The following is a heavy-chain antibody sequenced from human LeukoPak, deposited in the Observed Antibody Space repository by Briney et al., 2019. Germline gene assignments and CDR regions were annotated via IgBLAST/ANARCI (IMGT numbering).Heavy chain of an antibody. J-gene: IGHJ4*02. Sequence: PSETLSLTCTVSGGSISSYYWSWIRQPPGKGLEWIGYIHYSGSTNYNPSLKSRVTISVDTSKNQFSLKLSSVTAADTAVYYCARLSPNTVTFDYWGQETLSPSPQ. CDR1: GGSISSYY. CDR2: IHYSGST. CDR3: ARLSPNTVTFDY. V-gene: IGHV4-59*01. D-gene: IGHD4-17*01.